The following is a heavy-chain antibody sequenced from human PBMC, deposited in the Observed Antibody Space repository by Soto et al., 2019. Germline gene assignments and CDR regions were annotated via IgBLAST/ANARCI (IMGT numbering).Heavy chain of an antibody. D-gene: IGHD5-12*01. CDR2: ISPDNGNT. Sequence: QVQLVQSGGEVKKPGASVKVSCKASGYTFTIYSINWVRQAPGQGLEWMGWISPDNGNTNYAQKLQGGVTMTTDTSTSTAYMELRSLRSDDTAVYYCARALGYSGYAGMDVWGQGTTVTVSS. J-gene: IGHJ6*02. V-gene: IGHV1-18*01. CDR1: GYTFTIYS. CDR3: ARALGYSGYAGMDV.